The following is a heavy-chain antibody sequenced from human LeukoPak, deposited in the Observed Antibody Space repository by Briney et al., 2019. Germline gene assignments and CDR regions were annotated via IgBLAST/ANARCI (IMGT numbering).Heavy chain of an antibody. CDR2: ITGSGDST. Sequence: GGSLRLSCAASGFIFSSHAMSCVRQAPGKGLEWDSGITGSGDSTYYADSVMGRFTISRDNSKNTLYLQMNSLRAVDTAVYYCARDRVYSYGYRDAFDIWGQGTMVTVSS. CDR1: GFIFSSHA. CDR3: ARDRVYSYGYRDAFDI. J-gene: IGHJ3*02. V-gene: IGHV3-23*01. D-gene: IGHD5-18*01.